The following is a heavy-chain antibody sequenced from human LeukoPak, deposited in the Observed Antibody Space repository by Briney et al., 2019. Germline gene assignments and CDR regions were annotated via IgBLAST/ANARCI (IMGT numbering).Heavy chain of an antibody. J-gene: IGHJ4*02. CDR2: IHYYGTT. V-gene: IGHV4-39*01. Sequence: SETLSLTCAVSGGSITSSRHYWIWVRQPPGKGLEWIGSIHYYGTTFYTSSLKSRVSISMDTSKNQFSLKLSSVTAADTAVYYCARREYYFDYWGQGTLVTVSS. CDR3: ARREYYFDY. CDR1: GGSITSSRHY.